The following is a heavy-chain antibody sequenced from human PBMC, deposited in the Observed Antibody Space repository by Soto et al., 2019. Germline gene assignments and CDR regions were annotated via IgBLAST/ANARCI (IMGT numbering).Heavy chain of an antibody. CDR3: AKDIGITMVRGVITWFDP. D-gene: IGHD3-10*01. CDR2: ISGSGGST. CDR1: GFTFSSYA. J-gene: IGHJ5*02. V-gene: IGHV3-23*01. Sequence: PGGSLRLSCAASGFTFSSYAMSWVRQAPGKGLEWVSAISGSGGSTYYADSVKGRFTISRDNSKNTLYLQMNSLRAEGTAVYYCAKDIGITMVRGVITWFDPWGQGTLVTVSS.